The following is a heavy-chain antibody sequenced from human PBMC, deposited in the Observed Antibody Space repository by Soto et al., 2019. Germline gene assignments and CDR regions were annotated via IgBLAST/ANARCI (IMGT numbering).Heavy chain of an antibody. V-gene: IGHV4-59*01. CDR3: ARGYYDILTGYYSTPLWFDP. J-gene: IGHJ5*02. CDR1: GGSISSYY. D-gene: IGHD3-9*01. CDR2: IYYSGST. Sequence: SETLSLTCTVSGGSISSYYWSWIRQPPGKGLEWIGYIYYSGSTNYNPSLKSRVTISVDTSKNQFSLRLSSVHAADTAVYYCARGYYDILTGYYSTPLWFDPWGQGTLVTVSS.